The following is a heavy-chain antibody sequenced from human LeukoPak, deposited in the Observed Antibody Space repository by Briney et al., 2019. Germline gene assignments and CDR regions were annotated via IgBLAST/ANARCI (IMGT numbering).Heavy chain of an antibody. CDR3: ARGGGYSYAAFDY. J-gene: IGHJ4*02. CDR1: GFTLSSYW. CDR2: INSDGSST. D-gene: IGHD5-18*01. V-gene: IGHV3-74*01. Sequence: GGSLRLSCAASGFTLSSYWMHRVRQAPGKGLVWVSRINSDGSSTSYADSVKGRFTISRDNAKNTLYLQMNSLRDEDTAVYYCARGGGYSYAAFDYWGQGTLVTVSS.